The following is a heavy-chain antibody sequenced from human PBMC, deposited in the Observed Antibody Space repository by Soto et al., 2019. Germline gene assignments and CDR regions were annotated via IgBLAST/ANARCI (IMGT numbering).Heavy chain of an antibody. CDR3: ALDPRGYSYGLFWSYSHLHV. J-gene: IGHJ6*02. Sequence: GGSLRLSCAASGLTVSSNYMSWVRQAPGKGLEWVSVIYSEGTTYYADSVKGRFTVSRDNSKNTLYLQMNSLRVEDTAVYYCALDPRGYSYGLFWSYSHLHVSGQGTTVTLSS. CDR1: GLTVSSNY. V-gene: IGHV3-53*01. CDR2: IYSEGTT. D-gene: IGHD5-18*01.